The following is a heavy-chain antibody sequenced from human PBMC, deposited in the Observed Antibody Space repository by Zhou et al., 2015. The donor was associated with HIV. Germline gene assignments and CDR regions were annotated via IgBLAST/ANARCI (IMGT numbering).Heavy chain of an antibody. CDR1: GASFSRYA. CDR3: ARDLKTVEESWGGYNWFDP. CDR2: IIPMFAKA. Sequence: QVQLVQSGAEVKKPGSSVRVSCEASGASFSRYAISWVRQAPGQGLEWMGGIIPMFAKANYAEKFQGRVTITADKSTSTAYMELSSLTSEDTAVYYCARDLKTVEESWGGYNWFDPWGQGTLVTVSS. V-gene: IGHV1-69*06. D-gene: IGHD3-16*01. J-gene: IGHJ5*02.